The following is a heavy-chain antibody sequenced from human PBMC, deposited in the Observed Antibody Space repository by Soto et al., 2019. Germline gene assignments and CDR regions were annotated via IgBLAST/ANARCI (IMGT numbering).Heavy chain of an antibody. Sequence: ASVKVSCKASGYTFTSYYMHWVRQAPGQGLEWMGIINPSGGSTSYAQKFQGRVTMTRDTSTSTVYMELSSLRSEDTAVYYCARSGGDSSGYYYGGDYYYGMDVCGQRTTFTVAS. CDR3: ARSGGDSSGYYYGGDYYYGMDV. D-gene: IGHD3-22*01. CDR1: GYTFTSYY. J-gene: IGHJ6*02. V-gene: IGHV1-46*01. CDR2: INPSGGST.